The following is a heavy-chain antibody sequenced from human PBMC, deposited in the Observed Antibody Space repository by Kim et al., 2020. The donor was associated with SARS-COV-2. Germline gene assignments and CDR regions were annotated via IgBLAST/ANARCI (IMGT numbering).Heavy chain of an antibody. CDR3: AREYYYDSISHDAFDI. V-gene: IGHV3-48*03. CDR1: GFTFSIYE. D-gene: IGHD3-22*01. J-gene: IGHJ3*02. CDR2: ISGSGNTI. Sequence: GGSLRLSCAASGFTFSIYEMNWVRQAPGKGLEWVSYISGSGNTIYYADSAKGRFTISRDNAKKSLYLQMNSLRVEDTAVYYCAREYYYDSISHDAFDIWGQGTMVTVSP.